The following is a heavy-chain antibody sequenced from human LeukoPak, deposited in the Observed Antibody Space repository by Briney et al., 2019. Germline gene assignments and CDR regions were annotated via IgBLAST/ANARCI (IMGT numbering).Heavy chain of an antibody. D-gene: IGHD3-22*01. CDR1: GFTFSSYS. CDR3: ARAIQGHYYDSSGYMDY. CDR2: ISSISSSTI. Sequence: GGSLRLSCAASGFTFSSYSMNWVRQAPGKGLEWVSYISSISSSTIYYADSVKGRFTTSRDNAKNSLYLQMNSLRAEDTAVYYCARAIQGHYYDSSGYMDYWGQGTLVTVSS. J-gene: IGHJ4*02. V-gene: IGHV3-48*01.